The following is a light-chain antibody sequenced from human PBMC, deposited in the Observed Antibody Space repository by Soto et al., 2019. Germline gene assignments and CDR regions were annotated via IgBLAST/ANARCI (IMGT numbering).Light chain of an antibody. CDR1: GNDVGAYNY. CDR2: DVA. J-gene: IGLJ1*01. CDR3: CSYAGGYTYL. Sequence: QSALTQPRSVSGSPGQSVTISCTGTGNDVGAYNYVSWYQQHPGRTPKLMIYDVARWPSGVPDRFSGSKSDNTASLTISGLQAEDEADYFCCSYAGGYTYLFGTGTKLTVL. V-gene: IGLV2-11*01.